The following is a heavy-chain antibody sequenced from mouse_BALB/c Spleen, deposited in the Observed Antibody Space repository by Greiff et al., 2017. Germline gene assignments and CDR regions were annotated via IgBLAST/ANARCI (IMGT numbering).Heavy chain of an antibody. V-gene: IGHV5-6*01. J-gene: IGHJ2*01. CDR2: ISSGGSYT. CDR3: ATLFITTVVADY. CDR1: GFTFSSYG. Sequence: EVKLQESGGDLVKPGGSLKLSCAASGFTFSSYGMSWVRQTPDKRLEWVATISSGGSYTYYPDSVKGRFTISRDNAKNTLYLQMSSLKSEDTAMYYCATLFITTVVADYWGQGTTLTVSS. D-gene: IGHD1-1*01.